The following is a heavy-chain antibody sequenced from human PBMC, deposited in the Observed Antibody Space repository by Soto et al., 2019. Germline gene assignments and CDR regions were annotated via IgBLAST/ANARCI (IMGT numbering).Heavy chain of an antibody. CDR1: GFTFSNYA. V-gene: IGHV3-30-3*01. J-gene: IGHJ6*02. Sequence: GGSLRLSCAASGFTFSNYAMHWVRQAPGKGLEWVAVISYNGGNKYYADSVKGRLTISRDNSKNTLYLQMNSLRAEDTAVYYCARNTWQQPRDYYYGMDVWGQGTTVTVSS. D-gene: IGHD6-13*01. CDR2: ISYNGGNK. CDR3: ARNTWQQPRDYYYGMDV.